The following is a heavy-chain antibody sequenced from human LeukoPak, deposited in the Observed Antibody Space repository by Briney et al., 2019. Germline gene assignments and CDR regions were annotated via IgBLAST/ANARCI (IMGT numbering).Heavy chain of an antibody. CDR2: ITNSVRTT. CDR3: AKDRGYSYGGFDY. V-gene: IGHV3-11*01. Sequence: GGSLRLSCEASGFTFSDYYMSWIRQAPGKGLEWVSYITNSVRTTYYADSVKGRFTISRDNAKNSLYLQMNSLRAEDTALYYCAKDRGYSYGGFDYWGQGTLVTVSS. CDR1: GFTFSDYY. J-gene: IGHJ4*02. D-gene: IGHD5-18*01.